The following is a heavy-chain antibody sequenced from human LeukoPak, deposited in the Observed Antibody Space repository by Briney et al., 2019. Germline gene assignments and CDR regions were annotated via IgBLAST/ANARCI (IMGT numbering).Heavy chain of an antibody. V-gene: IGHV3-7*01. CDR1: GFTFSDNW. D-gene: IGHD3-10*01. J-gene: IGHJ4*02. CDR2: VKKDASEK. Sequence: GGSLRLSCAASGFTFSDNWMTWVRQAPGRCLEWGASVKKDASEKNYVDSVKGRFTISRDNAKNSLYLQMNSLRVEETAVYYCARGPPYGSRSDYLDSWGQGILVTVSS. CDR3: ARGPPYGSRSDYLDS.